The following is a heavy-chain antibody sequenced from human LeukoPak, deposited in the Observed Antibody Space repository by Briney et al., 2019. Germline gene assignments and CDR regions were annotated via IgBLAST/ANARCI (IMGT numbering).Heavy chain of an antibody. CDR2: ISDGSSTI. V-gene: IGHV3-48*01. D-gene: IGHD1-20*01. J-gene: IGHJ4*02. CDR3: ARPDNWNVDY. CDR1: GFTFSRYS. Sequence: PGGSLRLSCAASGFTFSRYSMNWVRQAPGRGLEWVSFISDGSSTIYYADSVKGRFTISRDNAQNSLYLQMNSLRAEDTAVYYYARPDNWNVDYWGQGTLVTVSS.